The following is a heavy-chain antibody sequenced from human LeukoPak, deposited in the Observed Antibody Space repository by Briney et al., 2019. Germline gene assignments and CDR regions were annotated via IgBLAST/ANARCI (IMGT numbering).Heavy chain of an antibody. V-gene: IGHV4-39*01. D-gene: IGHD1-26*01. J-gene: IGHJ4*02. CDR3: ARRDSYDGGRDY. Sequence: SETLSLTCTVSGGSISSSSYYWGWIRQPPGKGLEWIGSIFYSGTTYYNPSLKNRVTISVDTSKNQFSLKLSSVTAADTAVYYCARRDSYDGGRDYWGQGTLVTVSS. CDR2: IFYSGTT. CDR1: GGSISSSSYY.